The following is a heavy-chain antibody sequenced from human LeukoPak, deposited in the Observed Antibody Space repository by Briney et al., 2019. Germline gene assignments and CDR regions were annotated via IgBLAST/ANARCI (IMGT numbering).Heavy chain of an antibody. D-gene: IGHD3-10*01. Sequence: SETLSLTCTVSGGSISSGGYYWSWIRQPPGKGLEWIGYIYHSGSTYYNPSLKSRVTISVDRSKNQFSLKLSPVTAADTAVYYCARGGGQLKDYWGQGTLVTVSS. V-gene: IGHV4-30-2*01. CDR1: GGSISSGGYY. CDR2: IYHSGST. CDR3: ARGGGQLKDY. J-gene: IGHJ4*02.